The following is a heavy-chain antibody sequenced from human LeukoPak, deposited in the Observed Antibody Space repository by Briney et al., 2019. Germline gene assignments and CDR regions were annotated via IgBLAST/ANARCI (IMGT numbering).Heavy chain of an antibody. J-gene: IGHJ3*02. CDR1: GFTFSSYD. Sequence: PGGSLRLSCAASGFTFSSYDMNWVRQAPGKGLEWVSHISNSGTTINYADSVKGRFTISRDNANDSLYLRMNSLRAEDTAVYYCARGDSLIWGQGTMVTVSS. CDR3: ARGDSLI. CDR2: ISNSGTTI. V-gene: IGHV3-48*03. D-gene: IGHD3-22*01.